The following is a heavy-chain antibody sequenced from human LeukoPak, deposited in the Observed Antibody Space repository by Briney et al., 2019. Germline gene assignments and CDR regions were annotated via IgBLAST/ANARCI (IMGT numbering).Heavy chain of an antibody. J-gene: IGHJ3*02. Sequence: GGSLRLSCAASRFTFSNYRMHWVRHAPGKGLVWVSRIYNDGSSTSYADSVKGRFTISRDNAKSTLYLQMNSLRAEDTAVYYCARVKEASAFDIWGQGTTVTVSS. CDR1: RFTFSNYR. V-gene: IGHV3-74*01. D-gene: IGHD5-12*01. CDR2: IYNDGSST. CDR3: ARVKEASAFDI.